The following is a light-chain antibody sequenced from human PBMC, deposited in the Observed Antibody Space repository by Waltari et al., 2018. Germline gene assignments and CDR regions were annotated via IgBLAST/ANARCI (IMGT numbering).Light chain of an antibody. CDR1: SSEGGSFNL. Sequence: QSALTQPSTMSGSPGQQITISCNGTSSEGGSFNLSSWYRHHPGKAPERIIYEVRKRPSGVSNRFSGSYSGNTASLTISGLQAEDEADYYCCSYESPNTWVFGGGTKLTVL. V-gene: IGLV2-23*02. CDR3: CSYESPNTWV. J-gene: IGLJ2*01. CDR2: EVR.